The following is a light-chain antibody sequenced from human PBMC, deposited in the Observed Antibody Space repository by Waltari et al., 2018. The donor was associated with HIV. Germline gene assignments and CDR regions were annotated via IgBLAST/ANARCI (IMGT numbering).Light chain of an antibody. J-gene: IGLJ2*01. CDR2: EDH. CDR1: SSNIGTHY. CDR3: AAWDTDLRVVA. Sequence: SLLTQPPSVSAAPGQTGTISCSGSSSNIGTHYVALYQQLPGQGPQLLIFEDHKRPAGIPDRFSGSKSGTSATLDITVLQTGDEADYHCAAWDTDLRVVAFGGGTKVTVL. V-gene: IGLV1-51*02.